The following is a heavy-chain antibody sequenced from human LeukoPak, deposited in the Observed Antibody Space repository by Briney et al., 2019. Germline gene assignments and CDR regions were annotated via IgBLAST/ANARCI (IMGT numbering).Heavy chain of an antibody. Sequence: GGSLRLSCAASGFTFSSYAMSWVRQAPGKGLEWVSVTYTGGNSYYAGSVQGRFIISRDISKNTLYLQMNNLRAEDSALYYCARGGRGSAAVVAPRSFDIWGQGTMVTVSS. V-gene: IGHV3-53*01. CDR1: GFTFSSYA. CDR2: TYTGGNS. CDR3: ARGGRGSAAVVAPRSFDI. J-gene: IGHJ3*02. D-gene: IGHD3-22*01.